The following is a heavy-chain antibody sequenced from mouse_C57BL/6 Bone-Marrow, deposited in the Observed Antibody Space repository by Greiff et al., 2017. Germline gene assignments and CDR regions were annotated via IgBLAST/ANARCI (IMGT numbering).Heavy chain of an antibody. Sequence: QVQLQQSGPELVKPGASVKISCKASGYAFSGSWMNWVKQRPGKGLEWIGRIYPGDGDTNYNGKFKGKATLTADKSSSTAYMQLSSLTSEDSAVYVCAREGYTTAYAMDYWGQGTSVTVSS. D-gene: IGHD1-2*01. CDR3: AREGYTTAYAMDY. V-gene: IGHV1-82*01. CDR1: GYAFSGSW. CDR2: IYPGDGDT. J-gene: IGHJ4*01.